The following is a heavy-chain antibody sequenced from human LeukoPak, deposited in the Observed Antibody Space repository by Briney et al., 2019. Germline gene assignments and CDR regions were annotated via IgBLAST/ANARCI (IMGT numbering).Heavy chain of an antibody. J-gene: IGHJ4*02. Sequence: SQTLSLTCTVSGGSISSGDYYWSWIRQPPGKGLEWIGYIYYSGSTYYNPSLKSRVTISVDTSKNQFSLKLSSVTAADTAVYYCARSIIMITFGGVSSFDYWGQGTLVTVSS. D-gene: IGHD3-16*01. CDR3: ARSIIMITFGGVSSFDY. CDR2: IYYSGST. V-gene: IGHV4-30-4*08. CDR1: GGSISSGDYY.